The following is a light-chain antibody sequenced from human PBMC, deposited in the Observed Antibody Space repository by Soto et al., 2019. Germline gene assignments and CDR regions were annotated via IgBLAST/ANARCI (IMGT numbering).Light chain of an antibody. CDR1: QSVSSNY. J-gene: IGKJ4*01. CDR3: QKYNSVPLT. CDR2: RAS. Sequence: PGERATLSCRASQSVSSNYLAWYQQKPGQTPKVLIYRASTRATGIPDRFSGSGSGTDFTLTISSLQPEDVATYYCQKYNSVPLTFGGGTKVDIK. V-gene: IGKV3-20*01.